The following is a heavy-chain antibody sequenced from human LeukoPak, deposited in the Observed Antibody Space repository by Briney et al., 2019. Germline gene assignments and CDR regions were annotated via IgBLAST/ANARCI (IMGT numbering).Heavy chain of an antibody. CDR1: GFTFSSYA. CDR3: AKSHSSSWSHPPSFDY. CDR2: ISGSGGST. D-gene: IGHD6-13*01. Sequence: GGSLRLSCAASGFTFSSYAITWVRKAPGKGREWVSAISGSGGSTYYADSVKGRFTISRDNSKNTLYLQMNSLRAEDTAVYYCAKSHSSSWSHPPSFDYWGQGTLVTVSS. J-gene: IGHJ4*02. V-gene: IGHV3-23*01.